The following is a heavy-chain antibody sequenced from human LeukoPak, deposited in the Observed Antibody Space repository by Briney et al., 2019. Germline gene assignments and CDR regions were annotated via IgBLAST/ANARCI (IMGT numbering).Heavy chain of an antibody. CDR2: IYISGST. CDR1: GGSISSGTYY. Sequence: SQTLSLTCTVSGGSISSGTYYWSWIRQPAGKGLEWIGRIYISGSTNYNPSLESRVTVSVDTSKNQFSLKLSSVTAADTAVYYCAREGTIRAYYYMDVWGKGTTVTVSS. CDR3: AREGTIRAYYYMDV. J-gene: IGHJ6*03. D-gene: IGHD3-10*01. V-gene: IGHV4-61*02.